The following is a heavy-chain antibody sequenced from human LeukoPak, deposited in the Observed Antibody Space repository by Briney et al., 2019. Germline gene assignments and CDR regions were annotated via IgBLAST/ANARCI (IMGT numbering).Heavy chain of an antibody. J-gene: IGHJ3*02. CDR2: ITGSNNYI. V-gene: IGHV3-21*01. Sequence: GGSLRLSCAASGFTFSGYSMTWVRQAPGMGLDWVSSITGSNNYIYYADSVKGRFIISRDSAKNSLYLQMNSLRAEDTAVYYCARALATVNAFDIWGQGTMVTVSS. D-gene: IGHD4-11*01. CDR1: GFTFSGYS. CDR3: ARALATVNAFDI.